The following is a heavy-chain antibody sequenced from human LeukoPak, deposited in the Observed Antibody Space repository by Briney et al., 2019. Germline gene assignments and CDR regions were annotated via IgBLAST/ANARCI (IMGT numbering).Heavy chain of an antibody. V-gene: IGHV4-38-2*01. Sequence: PSETLCLTCAVSGYFISSGYNWGWLRPPPGKGLEWIGNIYHSESTNYNPSLKSRVTISVDTSKNQFSLKLSSVTAADTAVYYCARIMVRGVMEYWGQGILVTVSS. CDR2: IYHSEST. CDR1: GYFISSGYN. CDR3: ARIMVRGVMEY. D-gene: IGHD3-10*01. J-gene: IGHJ4*02.